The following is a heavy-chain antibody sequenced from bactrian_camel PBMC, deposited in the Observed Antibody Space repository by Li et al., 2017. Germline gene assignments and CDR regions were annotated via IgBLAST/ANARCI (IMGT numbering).Heavy chain of an antibody. CDR3: AASHPAYDCYAVSWATIAQYNY. CDR1: GDIDSRAC. CDR2: ISADGGYI. Sequence: HVQLVESGGGLVQPGGSLRLSCAASGDIDSRACMGWWRQAPGEEREGVARISADGGYILYANSVKGRFAISKDNAKQTLYLQMNSLKPEDTAMYYCAASHPAYDCYAVSWATIAQYNYYGQGTQVTVS. D-gene: IGHD3*01. V-gene: IGHV3S54*01. J-gene: IGHJ4*01.